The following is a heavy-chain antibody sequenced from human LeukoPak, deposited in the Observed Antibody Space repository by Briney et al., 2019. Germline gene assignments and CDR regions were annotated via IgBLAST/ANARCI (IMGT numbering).Heavy chain of an antibody. V-gene: IGHV3-7*03. D-gene: IGHD4-17*01. CDR2: IKQDGSEK. CDR3: ARFPGVRLRRAFDI. J-gene: IGHJ3*02. Sequence: GGSLRLSCAASGFTFSSYWMHWVRQAPGKGLEWVANIKQDGSEKYYVDSVKGRFTISRDNAKNSLYLQMNSLRAEDTAVYYCARFPGVRLRRAFDIWGQGTMVTVSS. CDR1: GFTFSSYW.